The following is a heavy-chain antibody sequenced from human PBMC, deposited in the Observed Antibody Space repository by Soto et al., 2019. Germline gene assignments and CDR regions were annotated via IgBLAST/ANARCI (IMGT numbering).Heavy chain of an antibody. J-gene: IGHJ4*02. CDR1: GYTFTSYA. CDR2: INAGNGNT. D-gene: IGHD2-21*02. Sequence: QVQLVQSGAEEKKPGASVKVSCKASGYTFTSYAMHWVRQAPGQRREWMGWINAGNGNTKYSQKFQGRVTITRDTSASTAHMELSSPRSEDTAVYSCARSIVVVTAIDYWGQVTLGTVSS. CDR3: ARSIVVVTAIDY. V-gene: IGHV1-3*05.